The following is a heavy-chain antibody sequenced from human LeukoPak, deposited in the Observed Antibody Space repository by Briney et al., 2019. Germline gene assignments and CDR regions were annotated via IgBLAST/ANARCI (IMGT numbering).Heavy chain of an antibody. Sequence: GGSLRLSCAASGFTFSRYGMHWVRQAPGKGLEWVAVIWYDGSNKYYADSVKGRFTISRDNSKNTLYLQMNSLRAEDTAVYYCARDHGSGSYYNVDWGQGALVTVSS. V-gene: IGHV3-33*01. J-gene: IGHJ4*02. CDR3: ARDHGSGSYYNVD. D-gene: IGHD3-10*01. CDR1: GFTFSRYG. CDR2: IWYDGSNK.